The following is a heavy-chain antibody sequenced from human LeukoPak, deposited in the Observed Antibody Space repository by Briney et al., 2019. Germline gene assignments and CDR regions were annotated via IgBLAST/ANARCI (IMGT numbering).Heavy chain of an antibody. D-gene: IGHD2-15*01. V-gene: IGHV3-74*01. CDR2: INTDGSNT. Sequence: PGGSLRLSCAASGFTFNTYWMHWVRQAPGKGLVWVSRINTDGSNTKYTDSVKGRFTISRDNAKNTLYLQMNSLRAEDTAVYYCARVTGYCSGGSCHTDFDYWGQGTLVTVSS. CDR3: ARVTGYCSGGSCHTDFDY. CDR1: GFTFNTYW. J-gene: IGHJ4*02.